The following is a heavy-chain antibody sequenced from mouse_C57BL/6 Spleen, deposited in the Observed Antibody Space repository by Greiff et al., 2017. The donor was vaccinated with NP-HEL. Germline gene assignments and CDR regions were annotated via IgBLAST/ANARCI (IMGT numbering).Heavy chain of an antibody. CDR1: GFSLTSYG. CDR2: IWRGGST. J-gene: IGHJ1*03. Sequence: QVQLKQSGPGLVQPSQSLSITCTVSGFSLTSYGVPWVRQSPGQGLEWLGVIWRGGSTDSNAAFMSRLSITKDNSKSQVFFKMNSLQADDTAIYYCAKNRGYDYDEGYWYFDVWGTGTTVTVSS. CDR3: AKNRGYDYDEGYWYFDV. V-gene: IGHV2-5*01. D-gene: IGHD2-4*01.